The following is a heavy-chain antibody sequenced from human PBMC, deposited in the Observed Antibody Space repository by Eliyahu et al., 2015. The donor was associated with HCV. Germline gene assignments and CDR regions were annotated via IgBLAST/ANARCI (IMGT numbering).Heavy chain of an antibody. Sequence: QVQLVESGGGVVQPGRSLRLSCAASXFTFXSYAMHWVRQAPGKGLEWVAVISYDGSNKYYADSVKGRFTISRDNSKNTLYLQMNSLRAEDTAVYYCARAPEKQLVPALDYWGQGTLVTVSS. CDR3: ARAPEKQLVPALDY. J-gene: IGHJ4*02. D-gene: IGHD6-6*01. V-gene: IGHV3-30*04. CDR1: XFTFXSYA. CDR2: ISYDGSNK.